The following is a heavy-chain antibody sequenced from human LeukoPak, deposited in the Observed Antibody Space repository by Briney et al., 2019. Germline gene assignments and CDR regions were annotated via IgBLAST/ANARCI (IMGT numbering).Heavy chain of an antibody. Sequence: KPSETLSLTCAVSGGSISSSNWWSWVRQPPGKGLEWIGEIYHSGSTNYNPSLKSRVTISVDKSKNQFSLKLSSVTAADTAVYYCAGGEMAKYYYGMDVWGQGTTVTVSS. J-gene: IGHJ6*02. CDR2: IYHSGST. V-gene: IGHV4-4*02. D-gene: IGHD5-24*01. CDR3: AGGEMAKYYYGMDV. CDR1: GGSISSSNW.